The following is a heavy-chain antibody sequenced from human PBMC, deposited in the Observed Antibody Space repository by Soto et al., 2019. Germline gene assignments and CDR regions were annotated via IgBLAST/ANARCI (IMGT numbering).Heavy chain of an antibody. CDR1: GFTFDDYA. Sequence: GGSLRLSCAASGFTFDDYAMHWVRQAPGKGLEWVSGISWNSGSIGYADSVKGRFTISRDNAKNSLYLQMNSLRAEDTALYYCAKASSTNHCSSTSCYVVVSDAFDIWGQGTMVTVSS. V-gene: IGHV3-9*01. D-gene: IGHD2-2*01. CDR3: AKASSTNHCSSTSCYVVVSDAFDI. J-gene: IGHJ3*02. CDR2: ISWNSGSI.